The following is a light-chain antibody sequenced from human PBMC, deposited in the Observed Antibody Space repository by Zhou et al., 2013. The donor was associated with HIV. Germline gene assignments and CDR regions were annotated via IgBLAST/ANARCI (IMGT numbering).Light chain of an antibody. CDR1: QGISNW. Sequence: DIQLTQFPSSVSASVGDRVTITCRASQGISNWLAWYQQKPGKAPKLLIYGASSLQSGVPSRFSGSGFGTDFTLTINRLHPEDFATYYCQQANRFPQTFGQGTKVEIK. CDR3: QQANRFPQT. J-gene: IGKJ2*01. CDR2: GAS. V-gene: IGKV1-12*01.